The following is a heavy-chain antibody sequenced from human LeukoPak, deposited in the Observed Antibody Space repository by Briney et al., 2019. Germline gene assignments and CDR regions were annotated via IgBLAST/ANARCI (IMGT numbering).Heavy chain of an antibody. CDR1: RFTFSSYG. J-gene: IGHJ4*02. D-gene: IGHD5-24*01. CDR3: ARSGYNRFDY. Sequence: PGGSLRLSCAASRFTFSSYGMSWVRQAPGKGLEWVSAFSGSGGSTYYADSVKGRFTISRDNSKNTLYLQMNSLRAEDTAVYYCARSGYNRFDYWGQGTLVTVSS. V-gene: IGHV3-23*01. CDR2: FSGSGGST.